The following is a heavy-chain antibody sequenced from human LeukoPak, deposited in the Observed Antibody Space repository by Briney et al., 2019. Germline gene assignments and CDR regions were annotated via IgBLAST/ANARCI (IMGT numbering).Heavy chain of an antibody. D-gene: IGHD2-2*01. CDR3: ARRYCSSTSCYLDY. Sequence: SETLSLTCTVSGGSISSSSYYWGLIRQPPGKWLEWIGSIYYSGSTYYNPSLKSRVTISVDTSKNQFSLKLSSVTAADTAVYYCARRYCSSTSCYLDYWGQGTLVTVSS. CDR2: IYYSGST. CDR1: GGSISSSSYY. V-gene: IGHV4-39*01. J-gene: IGHJ4*02.